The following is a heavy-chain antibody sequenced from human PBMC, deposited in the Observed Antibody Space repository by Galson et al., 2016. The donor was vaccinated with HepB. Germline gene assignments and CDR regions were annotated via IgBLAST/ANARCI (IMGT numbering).Heavy chain of an antibody. CDR1: GFIFNSYS. V-gene: IGHV3-7*01. Sequence: SLRLSCAASGFIFNSYSMNWVRQAPGKGLEWVANIKEDGTEKCYADSVKGRFTISRDNARNSLYLQMNSLRAEDTGIYYCAREGLADGSYFDYWGRGTLVTVS. CDR2: IKEDGTEK. CDR3: AREGLADGSYFDY. J-gene: IGHJ4*02. D-gene: IGHD5-24*01.